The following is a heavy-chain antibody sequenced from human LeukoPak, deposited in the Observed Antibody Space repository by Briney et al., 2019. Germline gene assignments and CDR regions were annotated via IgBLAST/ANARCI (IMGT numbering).Heavy chain of an antibody. CDR1: GFTFSSYG. J-gene: IGHJ4*02. CDR2: IWYDGSNK. CDR3: ARAISGSYSGSDY. V-gene: IGHV3-33*08. D-gene: IGHD1-26*01. Sequence: PGRSLRLSCAASGFTFSSYGIHWVRQAPNKGLEWVAVIWYDGSNKFYADSVKGRFTVSRDNSKNTLYLQMNSLRAEDTAVYYCARAISGSYSGSDYWGQGTLVTVSS.